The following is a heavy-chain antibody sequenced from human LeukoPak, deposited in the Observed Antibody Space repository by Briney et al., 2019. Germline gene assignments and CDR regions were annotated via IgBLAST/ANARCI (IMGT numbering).Heavy chain of an antibody. CDR1: GFTFSSYE. D-gene: IGHD2-2*01. Sequence: SGGSLRLSCAASGFTFSSYEMNWVRRAPGKGLEWVSSISSSSSYIYYADSVKGRFTISRDNAKNSLYLQMNSLRAEDTAVYYCARGLVPAAHHYYYGMDVWGQGTTVTVSS. CDR3: ARGLVPAAHHYYYGMDV. V-gene: IGHV3-21*01. CDR2: ISSSSSYI. J-gene: IGHJ6*02.